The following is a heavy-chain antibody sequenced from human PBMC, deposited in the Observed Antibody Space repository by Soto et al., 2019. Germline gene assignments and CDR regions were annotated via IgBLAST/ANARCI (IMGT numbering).Heavy chain of an antibody. CDR2: ISGGASKT. Sequence: EVQLLESGGGLVQPGGSLRLSCAASGFTFSDYAMTWVRQAPGQGLEWVSGISGGASKTYYADSVKGRFTISRDNSKSTLYLQMNSMRVEDTAVYYCANRRGYSGYDPRDDAFDIWGQGTMVTGSS. CDR1: GFTFSDYA. CDR3: ANRRGYSGYDPRDDAFDI. D-gene: IGHD5-12*01. V-gene: IGHV3-23*01. J-gene: IGHJ3*02.